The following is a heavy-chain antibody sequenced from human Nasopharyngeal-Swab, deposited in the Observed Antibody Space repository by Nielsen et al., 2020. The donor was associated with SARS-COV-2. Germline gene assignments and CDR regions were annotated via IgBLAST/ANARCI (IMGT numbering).Heavy chain of an antibody. Sequence: SLKISCAASGFSFDDYAMHWVRQAPGKGLEWVSGISWNSGRIGYADSVKGRFTICRDNAENSLFLQMNSLRTEDTALYYCAKDLGITVAGTGQDYWGQGTLVTVSS. CDR3: AKDLGITVAGTGQDY. J-gene: IGHJ4*02. D-gene: IGHD6-19*01. CDR2: ISWNSGRI. CDR1: GFSFDDYA. V-gene: IGHV3-9*01.